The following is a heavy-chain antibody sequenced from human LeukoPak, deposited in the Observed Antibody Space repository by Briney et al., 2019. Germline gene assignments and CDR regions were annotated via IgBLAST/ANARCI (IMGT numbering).Heavy chain of an antibody. CDR3: ARRGRVSEYFDS. Sequence: GKSLKISCKGSGYSFTSYWIAWVRQMPGRGVEWMGFIYPGDSDTRYSTSFQGRVTISADKSISTAYLQWSSLKASDSAIYYCARRGRVSEYFDSWGQGTLVAVSS. D-gene: IGHD2-21*01. CDR1: GYSFTSYW. CDR2: IYPGDSDT. J-gene: IGHJ4*02. V-gene: IGHV5-51*01.